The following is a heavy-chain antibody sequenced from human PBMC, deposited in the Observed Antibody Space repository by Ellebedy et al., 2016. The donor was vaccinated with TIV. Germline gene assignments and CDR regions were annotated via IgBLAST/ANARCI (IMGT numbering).Heavy chain of an antibody. CDR3: ARCPHQHRSSLYYGMDV. D-gene: IGHD1-14*01. J-gene: IGHJ6*02. CDR1: GFTFSTYA. CDR2: ISYDGNNK. Sequence: GEPLKISCAASGFTFSTYAMHWVRQAPGKGLEWVAIISYDGNNKYYADSLKGRFTISRDNSKTTLYLQMNSLSAEDTAVYYCARCPHQHRSSLYYGMDVWGQGTTVTVSS. V-gene: IGHV3-30-3*01.